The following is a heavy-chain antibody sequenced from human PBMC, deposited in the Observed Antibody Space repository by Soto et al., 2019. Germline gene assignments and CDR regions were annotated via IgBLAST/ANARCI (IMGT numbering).Heavy chain of an antibody. CDR2: IWYDGSNK. D-gene: IGHD2-2*01. V-gene: IGHV3-33*01. CDR3: ARDRVVPAAMPDYYYYYGMDV. J-gene: IGHJ6*02. Sequence: QVQLVESGGGVVQPGRSLRLSCAASGFTFSSYGMHWVRQAPGKGLEWVAVIWYDGSNKYYADSVKGRFTISRDNSKNTLYLQMNSLRAEDTAVYYCARDRVVPAAMPDYYYYYGMDVWGQGPTVTVSS. CDR1: GFTFSSYG.